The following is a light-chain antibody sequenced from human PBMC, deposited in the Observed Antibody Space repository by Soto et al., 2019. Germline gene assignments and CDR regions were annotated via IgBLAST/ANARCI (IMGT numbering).Light chain of an antibody. Sequence: DIQMTQSPSTLSASVGDRVTITCRASQSISSWLAWYQQKPGKAPKLLIYRGSTLESGVPSRFSGSGSGTDFTLTISRLEPEDFAVYYCQQYGSSPWTFGQGTKVDIK. CDR1: QSISSW. J-gene: IGKJ1*01. V-gene: IGKV1-5*03. CDR2: RGS. CDR3: QQYGSSPWT.